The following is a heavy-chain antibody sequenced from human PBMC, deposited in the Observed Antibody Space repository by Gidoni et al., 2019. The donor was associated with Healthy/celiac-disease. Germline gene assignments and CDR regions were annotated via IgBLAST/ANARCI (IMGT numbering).Heavy chain of an antibody. CDR3: ARGFRITIFGVIRTPNFDY. CDR2: INHSGST. J-gene: IGHJ4*02. Sequence: QVQLQQWGAGLLKPSETLSLTCAVYGGSFSGYYWSWIRQPPGKWLEWIGEINHSGSTNYNPSLKSRVTISVDTSKNQFSLKLSSVTAADTAVYYCARGFRITIFGVIRTPNFDYWGQGTLVTVSS. CDR1: GGSFSGYY. V-gene: IGHV4-34*01. D-gene: IGHD3-3*01.